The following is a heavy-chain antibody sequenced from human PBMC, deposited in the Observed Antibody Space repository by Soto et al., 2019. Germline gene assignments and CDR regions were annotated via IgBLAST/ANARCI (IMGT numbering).Heavy chain of an antibody. J-gene: IGHJ4*02. CDR3: ASPGGYCSSTSCSTMYYFDY. CDR2: IIPIFGTA. CDR1: GGTFSSYA. V-gene: IGHV1-69*01. Sequence: QVQLVQSGAEVKKPGSSVKVSCKASGGTFSSYAISWVRQAPGQGLEWMGGIIPIFGTANYAQKFQGRVTITADESTSTAYMELSSLRSEDTAVYYCASPGGYCSSTSCSTMYYFDYWGQGPLVTVSS. D-gene: IGHD2-2*01.